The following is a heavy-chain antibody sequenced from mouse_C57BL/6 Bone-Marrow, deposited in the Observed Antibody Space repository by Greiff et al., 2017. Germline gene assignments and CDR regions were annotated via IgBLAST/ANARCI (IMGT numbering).Heavy chain of an antibody. Sequence: DVMLVESGGGLVKPGGSLKLSCAASGFTFSSYTMSWVRQTPEKRLEWVATISGGGGNTYYPDSVKGRFTIYRDNAKNTLYLQMSSLRSEDTALYYCARHRGDRFDYWGQGTTLTVSS. J-gene: IGHJ2*01. CDR3: ARHRGDRFDY. CDR1: GFTFSSYT. V-gene: IGHV5-9*01. CDR2: ISGGGGNT.